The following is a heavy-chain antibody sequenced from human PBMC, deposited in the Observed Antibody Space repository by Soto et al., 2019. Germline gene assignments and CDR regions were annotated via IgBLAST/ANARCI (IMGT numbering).Heavy chain of an antibody. Sequence: SETLSLTCTVSGGSISSGGYYWSWIRQHPGKGLEWIGYIYYSGSTYYNPSLKSRVTISVDTSKNQFSLKLSSVTAADTAVYYCARVSDVEMATMGIFDYWGQGTLVTVSS. CDR1: GGSISSGGYY. D-gene: IGHD5-12*01. V-gene: IGHV4-31*03. CDR2: IYYSGST. CDR3: ARVSDVEMATMGIFDY. J-gene: IGHJ4*02.